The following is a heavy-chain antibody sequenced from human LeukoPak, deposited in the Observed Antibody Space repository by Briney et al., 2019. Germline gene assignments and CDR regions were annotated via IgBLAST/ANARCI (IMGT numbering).Heavy chain of an antibody. J-gene: IGHJ5*02. D-gene: IGHD4-17*01. V-gene: IGHV4-34*01. CDR1: GGSFSGYY. Sequence: SETLSLTCVVYGGSFSGYYWSWIRQPPGKGLEWIGEINQGGSTNYNPSLKSRVTMSVDTSKTQFSLKLTSVTAADTAVYYCTRDTGTTGEVKFDPWGQGTLVTVSS. CDR3: TRDTGTTGEVKFDP. CDR2: INQGGST.